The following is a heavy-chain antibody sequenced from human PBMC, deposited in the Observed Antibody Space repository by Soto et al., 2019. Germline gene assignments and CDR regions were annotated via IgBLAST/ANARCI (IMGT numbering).Heavy chain of an antibody. CDR2: IWYDESKK. Sequence: QVQLVESGGGVVQPGRSLRVSCAASGFTLSSYAMHWVRQAPGKGLEWVGLIWYDESKKDYADSVKGRFTISRDSPKNTLYLQMNSLRAEDTAVYYCARERNRSGYYYFYAMEVWGQGTTVTVSS. CDR1: GFTLSSYA. J-gene: IGHJ6*02. V-gene: IGHV3-33*01. D-gene: IGHD3-3*01. CDR3: ARERNRSGYYYFYAMEV.